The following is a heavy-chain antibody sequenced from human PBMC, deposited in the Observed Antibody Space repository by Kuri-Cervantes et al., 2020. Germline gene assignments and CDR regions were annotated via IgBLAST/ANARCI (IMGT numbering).Heavy chain of an antibody. D-gene: IGHD5-24*01. CDR2: IYYSGST. CDR3: ARGGGGDGYNFNY. Sequence: SETLSLTCTVSGGSISSYYWSWIRQPPGKGLEWIGYIYYSGSTNYNPSLKSRVTMSVDTSKNQFSLKLSSVTAADTAVYYCARGGGGDGYNFNYWGQGTLVTVSS. J-gene: IGHJ4*02. CDR1: GGSISSYY. V-gene: IGHV4-59*01.